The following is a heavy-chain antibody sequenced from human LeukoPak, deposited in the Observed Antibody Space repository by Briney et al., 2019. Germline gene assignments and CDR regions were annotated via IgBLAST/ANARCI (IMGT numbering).Heavy chain of an antibody. Sequence: GGSLRLSCAASGFTFSSYSMNWVRQAPGKGLEWVSSISSSSSYIYYADSVKGRFTISRDNAKNSLYLQMNSLRAEDTAVYSCARGSSGWPSDYWGQGTLVTVSS. J-gene: IGHJ4*02. D-gene: IGHD6-19*01. CDR3: ARGSSGWPSDY. V-gene: IGHV3-21*01. CDR1: GFTFSSYS. CDR2: ISSSSSYI.